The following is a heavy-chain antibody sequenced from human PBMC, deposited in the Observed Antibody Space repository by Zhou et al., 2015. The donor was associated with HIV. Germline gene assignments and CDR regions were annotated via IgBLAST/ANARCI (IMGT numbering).Heavy chain of an antibody. J-gene: IGHJ5*02. V-gene: IGHV1-69*01. CDR2: IIPIFGTA. Sequence: QVQLVQSGAEVKKPGSSVKVSCKASGGTFSSYAISWVRQAPGQGLEWMGGIIPIFGTANYAQKFQGRVTITADESTSTAYMELSSLRSEDTAVYYCAHALRYCSSTSCQTLRGWFDPWGQGTLVTVSS. CDR3: AHALRYCSSTSCQTLRGWFDP. CDR1: GGTFSSYA. D-gene: IGHD2-2*01.